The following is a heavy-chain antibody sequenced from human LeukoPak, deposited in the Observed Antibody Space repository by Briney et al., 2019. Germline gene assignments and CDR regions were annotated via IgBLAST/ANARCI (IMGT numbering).Heavy chain of an antibody. D-gene: IGHD4/OR15-4a*01. Sequence: PGGSLRLSCAASGFTFSSYWMSWVRQAPGKGLGWVANIKQDGSEKYYVDSVKGRFTISRDNAKNSLYLQMNSLRAEDTAVYYCARVTMGGYYYYYYGMDVWGQGTTVTVSS. CDR2: IKQDGSEK. J-gene: IGHJ6*02. V-gene: IGHV3-7*01. CDR3: ARVTMGGYYYYYYGMDV. CDR1: GFTFSSYW.